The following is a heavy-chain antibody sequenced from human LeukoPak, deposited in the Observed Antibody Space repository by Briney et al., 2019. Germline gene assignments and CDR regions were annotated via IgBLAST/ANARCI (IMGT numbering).Heavy chain of an antibody. V-gene: IGHV1-18*01. D-gene: IGHD3-16*01. CDR2: INGYNTNP. CDR3: ARVGRDCADTRCTWKDWLDP. Sequence: ASVKVSCKASGYTFTKYGMSWVRQAPEQGLEYMGWINGYNTNPHYAPKFQGRVTMTTDTPTSTAYMELWGLTSDDTAVYYCARVGRDCADTRCTWKDWLDPWGQGTLVTVSS. CDR1: GYTFTKYG. J-gene: IGHJ5*02.